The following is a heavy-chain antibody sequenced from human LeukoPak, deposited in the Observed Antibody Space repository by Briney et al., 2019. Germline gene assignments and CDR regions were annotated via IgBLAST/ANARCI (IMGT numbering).Heavy chain of an antibody. CDR3: ARRSPNYYFDY. CDR1: GFTFSNYN. V-gene: IGHV3-21*01. CDR2: ISSSNNYI. J-gene: IGHJ4*02. Sequence: KPGGSLRLSCAASGFTFSNYNMNWVRQAPGKGLEWVSFISSSNNYIYYADSVKGRFTISRDNAKNSLYLQINSLRAEDTAVYYCARRSPNYYFDYWGQGTPVTVSS.